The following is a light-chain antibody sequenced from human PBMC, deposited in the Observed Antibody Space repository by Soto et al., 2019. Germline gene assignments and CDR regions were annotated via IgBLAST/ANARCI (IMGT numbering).Light chain of an antibody. J-gene: IGLJ1*01. CDR2: GNS. Sequence: QSVLTQPPSVSGAPGQRVTISWTGSSSNIGAGYDVHWYQQLPGTAPKLLIYGNSNRPSGVPDRFSGSKSGTSASLAITGLQAEDEADYYCQSYDSSLSALYVFGTGTKLTDL. V-gene: IGLV1-40*01. CDR3: QSYDSSLSALYV. CDR1: SSNIGAGYD.